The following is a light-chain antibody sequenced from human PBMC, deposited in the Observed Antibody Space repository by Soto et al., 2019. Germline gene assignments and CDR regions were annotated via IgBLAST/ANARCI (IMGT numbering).Light chain of an antibody. CDR2: DAS. J-gene: IGKJ5*01. V-gene: IGKV3-11*01. Sequence: EIVMTQSPATLSVSPGERATLSCGASQSVSSNLAWYQQKPGQAPRLLIYDASNRATGIPARFSGTGSGTDFTLTINNLEPEDFAVYYCQVRTNWSIAFGRGTRLEIK. CDR3: QVRTNWSIA. CDR1: QSVSSN.